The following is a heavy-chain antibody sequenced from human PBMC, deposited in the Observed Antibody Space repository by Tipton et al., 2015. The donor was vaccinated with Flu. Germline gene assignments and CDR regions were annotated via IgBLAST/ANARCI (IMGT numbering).Heavy chain of an antibody. D-gene: IGHD3/OR15-3a*01. Sequence: SLRLSCAASGFTFSRYAVNWVRQAPGKGLEWVSAISPSGDLTLHADSVKGRFIISRDNSKSRVYLQISGLRSEDTAVYYCAKVDSVKNYYDFWGQGTLVTVSS. CDR2: ISPSGDLT. CDR1: GFTFSRYA. J-gene: IGHJ4*02. V-gene: IGHV3-23*01. CDR3: AKVDSVKNYYDF.